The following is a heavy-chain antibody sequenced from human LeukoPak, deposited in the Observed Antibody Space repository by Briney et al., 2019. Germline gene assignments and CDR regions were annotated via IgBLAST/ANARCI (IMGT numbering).Heavy chain of an antibody. D-gene: IGHD2-21*02. J-gene: IGHJ4*02. CDR2: INPSGGST. CDR1: GYIFTSYY. Sequence: ASVKVSCKASGYIFTSYYMHWVRQAPGQGLEWMGIINPSGGSTSYAQKFQGRVTMTRDTSTSTVFMELSSLRSEDTAVYYCARDPRGDRSYFDYWGQGTLVTVSS. V-gene: IGHV1-46*01. CDR3: ARDPRGDRSYFDY.